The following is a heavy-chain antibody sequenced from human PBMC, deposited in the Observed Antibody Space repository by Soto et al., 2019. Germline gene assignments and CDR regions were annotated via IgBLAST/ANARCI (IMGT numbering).Heavy chain of an antibody. Sequence: GGSLRLSCAASGFTFSDYYMSWIRQAPGKGLEWVSYISSSGSTIYYADSVKGRFTISRDNAKNSLYLQMNSLRAEDTAVYYCARDGGDDFWSGKWGYYYYMDVWGKGTTVTVSS. D-gene: IGHD3-3*01. CDR1: GFTFSDYY. J-gene: IGHJ6*03. CDR3: ARDGGDDFWSGKWGYYYYMDV. CDR2: ISSSGSTI. V-gene: IGHV3-11*01.